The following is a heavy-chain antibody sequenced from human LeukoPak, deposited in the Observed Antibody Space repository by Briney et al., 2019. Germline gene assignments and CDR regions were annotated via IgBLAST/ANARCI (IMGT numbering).Heavy chain of an antibody. CDR2: INHSGST. CDR3: ARRAVASWGGGMDV. J-gene: IGHJ6*02. CDR1: GGSFSGYY. D-gene: IGHD7-27*01. V-gene: IGHV4-34*01. Sequence: SETLSLTCAVYGGSFSGYYWSWIRQPPGKGLEWIGEINHSGSTNYNPSLKSRVTTSVDTSKNQFSLKLSSVTAADTAVYYCARRAVASWGGGMDVWGQGTTVTVFS.